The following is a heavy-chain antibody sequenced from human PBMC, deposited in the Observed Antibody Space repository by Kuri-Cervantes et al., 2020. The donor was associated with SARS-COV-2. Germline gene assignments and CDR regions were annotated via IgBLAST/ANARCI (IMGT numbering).Heavy chain of an antibody. CDR3: ARHGSYGWELSPYYVDY. D-gene: IGHD1-26*01. J-gene: IGHJ4*02. V-gene: IGHV4-39*01. CDR2: IYYSGST. Sequence: ESLKISCTVSGGSISSSSYYWGWVRQPPGKGLEWIGSIYYSGSTYYNPSLKSRVTISVDTSKNQFSLKLSSVTAADTAVYYCARHGSYGWELSPYYVDYWGQGTLVTVSS. CDR1: GGSISSSSYY.